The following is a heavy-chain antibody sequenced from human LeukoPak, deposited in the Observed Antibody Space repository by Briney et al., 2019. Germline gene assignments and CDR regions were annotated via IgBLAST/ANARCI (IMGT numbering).Heavy chain of an antibody. Sequence: SVKVSCKASGGTFSSYAISWVRQAPGQGLEWMGGIIPIFGTANYAQKFQGRVTITANESTSTAYMELSSLRSEDTAVYYCARVGGDIVVVPAAPWYFDYWGQGTLVTVSS. J-gene: IGHJ4*02. CDR2: IIPIFGTA. CDR1: GGTFSSYA. D-gene: IGHD2-2*01. V-gene: IGHV1-69*01. CDR3: ARVGGDIVVVPAAPWYFDY.